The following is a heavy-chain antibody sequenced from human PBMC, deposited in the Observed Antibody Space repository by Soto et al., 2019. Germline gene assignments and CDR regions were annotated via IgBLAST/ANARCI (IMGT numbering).Heavy chain of an antibody. CDR3: AGGGKVFWSGPFDY. D-gene: IGHD3-3*01. CDR1: GGSISNYF. CDR2: TDNSGST. Sequence: SETLSLTCTVSGGSISNYFCNWIRQPAGKGLEWIGRTDNSGSTNYNPSLKSRITMSADTSRNQFSLKLNSVTAADTAVYYCAGGGKVFWSGPFDYWGQGAWSPSPQ. J-gene: IGHJ4*02. V-gene: IGHV4-4*07.